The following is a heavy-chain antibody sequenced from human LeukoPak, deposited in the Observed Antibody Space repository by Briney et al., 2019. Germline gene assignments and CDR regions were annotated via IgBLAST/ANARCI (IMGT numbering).Heavy chain of an antibody. V-gene: IGHV4-4*09. Sequence: SETLSLTCTVSGGSISSYYWSWIRQPPGKGLESIGYIYTSGSTNYNPSLKSRVTISVDTSKNQFSLKLSSVTAADTAVYYCASSYYYDSSGYYPLYYYYGMDVWGQGTTVTVSS. CDR1: GGSISSYY. D-gene: IGHD3-22*01. J-gene: IGHJ6*02. CDR3: ASSYYYDSSGYYPLYYYYGMDV. CDR2: IYTSGST.